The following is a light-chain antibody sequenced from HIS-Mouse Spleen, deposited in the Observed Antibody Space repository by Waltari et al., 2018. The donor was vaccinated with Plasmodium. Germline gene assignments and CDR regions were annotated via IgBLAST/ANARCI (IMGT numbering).Light chain of an antibody. Sequence: SYELTQPPSVSVSPGQTARITCSGDALPKQYAYWYQQKPGQAPVLVIYNDSERPSGIPGRFSGASSGTTVTLTIRGVQAEDEADYYCQSADSSGTYVVFGGGTKLTVL. CDR3: QSADSSGTYVV. CDR2: NDS. J-gene: IGLJ2*01. V-gene: IGLV3-25*03. CDR1: ALPKQY.